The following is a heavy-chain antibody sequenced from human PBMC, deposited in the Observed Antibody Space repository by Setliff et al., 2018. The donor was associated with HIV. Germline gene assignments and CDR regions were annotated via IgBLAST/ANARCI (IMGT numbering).Heavy chain of an antibody. CDR2: IFYGGTVYHSGRM. V-gene: IGHV4-38-2*02. CDR3: VRDDYGYNGKGFDY. Sequence: SETLSLTCTVSGYSISSGYYWAWIRQPPGKGLEWIGCIFYGGTVYHSGRMYFNPSLKSRVTISVDTSNNQISLRLSSVTAADTAMYYCVRDDYGYNGKGFDYWGPGTLVTVSS. J-gene: IGHJ4*02. D-gene: IGHD4-17*01. CDR1: GYSISSGYY.